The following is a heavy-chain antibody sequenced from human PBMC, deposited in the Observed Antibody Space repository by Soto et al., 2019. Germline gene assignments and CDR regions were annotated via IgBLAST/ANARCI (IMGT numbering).Heavy chain of an antibody. J-gene: IGHJ3*02. V-gene: IGHV1-8*02. CDR2: MNPNSGNT. CDR3: AREGLYGSIQDNTFDI. Sequence: QVQLVQSGAEAKKPGSSVKVSCKTSGGTFSSYAISWVRQAPGQGLEWIGWMNPNSGNTGYAQKFQGRVTMTRDSSITTAYMDLSSLTSEDTAIYYCAREGLYGSIQDNTFDIWGQGTMVSVSS. D-gene: IGHD6-19*01. CDR1: GGTFSSYA.